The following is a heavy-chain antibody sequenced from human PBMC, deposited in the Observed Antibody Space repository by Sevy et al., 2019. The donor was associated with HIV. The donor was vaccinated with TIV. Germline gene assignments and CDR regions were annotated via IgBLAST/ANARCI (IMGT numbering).Heavy chain of an antibody. CDR2: ISASGGGT. CDR3: AKGDSSGWHGHFDY. D-gene: IGHD6-19*01. Sequence: GGSLRLSCAASGFTFSRCAMNWVRQAPGKGLEWVSDISASGGGTNYADSVKGRFTISRDKSKNTLYLQMNSLRAEDTAVYYCAKGDSSGWHGHFDYWGQGTLVTVSS. CDR1: GFTFSRCA. V-gene: IGHV3-23*01. J-gene: IGHJ4*02.